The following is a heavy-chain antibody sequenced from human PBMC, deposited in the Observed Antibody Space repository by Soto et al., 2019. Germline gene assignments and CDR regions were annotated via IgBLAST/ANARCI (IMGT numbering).Heavy chain of an antibody. V-gene: IGHV3-23*01. CDR2: ISGSGGST. CDR1: GFTFSSYA. CDR3: ANLGYCSSTSCRGSVSPYYYYYGMDV. D-gene: IGHD2-2*01. Sequence: QPGGSLRLSCAASGFTFSSYAMSWVRQAPGKGLEWVSAISGSGGSTYYADSVKGRFTISRDNSKNTLYLQMNSLRAEDTAVYYCANLGYCSSTSCRGSVSPYYYYYGMDVWGQGTTVTVSS. J-gene: IGHJ6*02.